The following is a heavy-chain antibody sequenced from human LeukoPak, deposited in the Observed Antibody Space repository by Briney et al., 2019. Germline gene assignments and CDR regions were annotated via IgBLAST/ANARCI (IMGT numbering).Heavy chain of an antibody. CDR1: GCTFSTYA. CDR2: ISSSGSTI. V-gene: IGHV3-11*04. J-gene: IGHJ4*02. Sequence: GGSLRLSCEASGCTFSTYAMSWIRQAPGKGLEWVSYISSSGSTIYYADSVKGRFTISRDNAKNSLYLQMNSLRAEDTAVYYCARSLEAGYSSSWYWGYWGQGTLVTVSS. CDR3: ARSLEAGYSSSWYWGY. D-gene: IGHD6-13*01.